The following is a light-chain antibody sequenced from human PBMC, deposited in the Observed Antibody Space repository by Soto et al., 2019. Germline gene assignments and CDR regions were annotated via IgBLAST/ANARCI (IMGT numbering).Light chain of an antibody. Sequence: QSALTQPPSASGSPGQSVTISCTGTSTDVGGYDYVSWYQQHPGKVPKLMIYEVNKRPSGVPDRFSGSKSGNTASLTVSGRQPEDEADYYCTSYAGGNNVFGTGTKVTVL. V-gene: IGLV2-8*01. J-gene: IGLJ1*01. CDR2: EVN. CDR3: TSYAGGNNV. CDR1: STDVGGYDY.